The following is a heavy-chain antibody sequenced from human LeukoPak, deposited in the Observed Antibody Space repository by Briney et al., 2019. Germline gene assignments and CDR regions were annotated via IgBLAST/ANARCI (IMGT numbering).Heavy chain of an antibody. Sequence: PSETLSLTCTVSGGSISSYYWSWIRQPPGKGLEWIGYIYYSGSTNHNPSLKSRVSISVDTSKNQFSLKLSSVTAADTAVYYCARLSYGLSRRAFDYWGRGTLVTVSS. CDR1: GGSISSYY. D-gene: IGHD5-18*01. V-gene: IGHV4-59*08. CDR2: IYYSGST. CDR3: ARLSYGLSRRAFDY. J-gene: IGHJ4*02.